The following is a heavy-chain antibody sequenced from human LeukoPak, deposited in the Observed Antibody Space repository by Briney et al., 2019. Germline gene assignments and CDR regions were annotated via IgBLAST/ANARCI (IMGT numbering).Heavy chain of an antibody. D-gene: IGHD6-19*01. CDR2: ISSSNDYI. V-gene: IGHV3-21*01. Sequence: GGSLRLSCAASGFNFSTSTMNWVRQAPGKWLEWVSSISSSNDYIYYADSAKGRFTISRDNAKNSLYLQMNSLRAEDTAVYYCARIPNSAGFPNWFDPWGQGTLVTVSS. CDR1: GFNFSTST. CDR3: ARIPNSAGFPNWFDP. J-gene: IGHJ5*02.